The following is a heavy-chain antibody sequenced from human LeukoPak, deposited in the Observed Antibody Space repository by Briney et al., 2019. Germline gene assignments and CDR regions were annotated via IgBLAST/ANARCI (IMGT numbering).Heavy chain of an antibody. V-gene: IGHV3-23*01. Sequence: GGSLRLSCAASGFTLSSYAMSWVRQAPGKGLEWVSAISGSGGSTYYADSVKGRFTISRDNSKNTLYLQMNSLRAEDTAVYYCAKDPSGRLYGMDVWGQGTTVTVSS. D-gene: IGHD1-26*01. CDR3: AKDPSGRLYGMDV. CDR2: ISGSGGST. CDR1: GFTLSSYA. J-gene: IGHJ6*02.